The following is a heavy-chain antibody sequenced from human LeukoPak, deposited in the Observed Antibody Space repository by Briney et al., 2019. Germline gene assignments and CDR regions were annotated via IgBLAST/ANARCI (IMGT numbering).Heavy chain of an antibody. J-gene: IGHJ4*02. Sequence: SETLSLTCTVSGGSISSYYWSWIRQPPGKGLEWIGYIYYSGSTYYNPSLKSRVTISVDTSKNQFSLKLSSVTAADTAVYYCARGGDYYDSSGYGDWGQGTLVTVSS. V-gene: IGHV4-59*12. CDR1: GGSISSYY. CDR3: ARGGDYYDSSGYGD. CDR2: IYYSGST. D-gene: IGHD3-22*01.